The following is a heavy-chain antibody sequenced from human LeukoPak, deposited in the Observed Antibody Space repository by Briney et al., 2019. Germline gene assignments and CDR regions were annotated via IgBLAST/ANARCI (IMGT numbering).Heavy chain of an antibody. V-gene: IGHV3-23*01. Sequence: GGSLRLSCAASGFTFSSYAMSWVRQAPGKGLEWVSAISGSGGSTYYADSVKGRFTISRDNSKNTLYLQMNSLRAEDTAVYYCAKDQFRGVIAGNWFDPWGQGTLVTVSS. CDR1: GFTFSSYA. D-gene: IGHD3-10*01. J-gene: IGHJ5*02. CDR3: AKDQFRGVIAGNWFDP. CDR2: ISGSGGST.